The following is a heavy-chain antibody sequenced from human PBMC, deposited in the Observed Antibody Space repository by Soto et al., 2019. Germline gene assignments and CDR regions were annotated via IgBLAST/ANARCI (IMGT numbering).Heavy chain of an antibody. CDR3: ARGIVVVPAAIFYHYYMDV. CDR1: GYTFTSYG. Sequence: QVQLVQSGAEVKKPGASVKVSCKASGYTFTSYGISWVRQAPGQGLEWKGWISAYNGNTNYAQKLQGRVTMTTDTSTRTAYMELRSLRSDDTPVYYCARGIVVVPAAIFYHYYMDVWGKGTTVTVSS. CDR2: ISAYNGNT. V-gene: IGHV1-18*01. J-gene: IGHJ6*03. D-gene: IGHD2-2*01.